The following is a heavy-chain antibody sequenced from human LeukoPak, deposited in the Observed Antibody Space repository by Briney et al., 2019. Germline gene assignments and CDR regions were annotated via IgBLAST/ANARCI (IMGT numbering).Heavy chain of an antibody. Sequence: GGSLRLSCAASGFTFSSYSMNWVRQAPGKGLEWASYISSSSSTIYYADSVKGRFTISRDNAKNSLYLQMNSLRAEDTAVYYCAREGIAAAGDYWGQGTLVTVSS. CDR2: ISSSSSTI. J-gene: IGHJ4*02. D-gene: IGHD6-13*01. V-gene: IGHV3-48*04. CDR3: AREGIAAAGDY. CDR1: GFTFSSYS.